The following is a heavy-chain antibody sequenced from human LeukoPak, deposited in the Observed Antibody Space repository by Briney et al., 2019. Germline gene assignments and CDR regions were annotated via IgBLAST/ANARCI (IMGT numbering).Heavy chain of an antibody. Sequence: SETLSLTCTVSGVSISSSSYYWGWIRQPPGKGLEWIGSIYYSGSTYYNPSLKSRVTISVDTSKNQFSLKLSSVTAADTAVYYCARGYCSSTSCYPFDAFDIWGQGTMVTVSS. V-gene: IGHV4-39*01. CDR1: GVSISSSSYY. D-gene: IGHD2-2*01. CDR3: ARGYCSSTSCYPFDAFDI. J-gene: IGHJ3*02. CDR2: IYYSGST.